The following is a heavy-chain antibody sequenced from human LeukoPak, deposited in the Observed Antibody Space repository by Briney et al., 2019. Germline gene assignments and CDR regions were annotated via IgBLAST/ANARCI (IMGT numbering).Heavy chain of an antibody. CDR3: AAYRQVLLPFES. CDR2: IFPSGGEI. Sequence: PGGSLRLSCAASGFTFSTFAMIWVRQPPGKGPEWVSSIFPSGGEIHYADSVRGRFTISRDSSKSTLSLQMNSLRAEDTAIYYCAAYRQVLLPFESWGQGTLVTVSS. CDR1: GFTFSTFA. J-gene: IGHJ4*02. D-gene: IGHD2-8*02. V-gene: IGHV3-23*01.